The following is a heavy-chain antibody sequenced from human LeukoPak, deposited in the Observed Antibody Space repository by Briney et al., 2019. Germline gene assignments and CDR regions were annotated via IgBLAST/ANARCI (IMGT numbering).Heavy chain of an antibody. V-gene: IGHV3-53*01. CDR3: ARAEVSGYMGY. J-gene: IGHJ4*02. D-gene: IGHD5-18*01. CDR1: GFTVSSNY. Sequence: GGSLRLSCAASGFTVSSNYMSWVRQAPGKGLEWVSVIYSGGSTYYADSVRGRFTISRDNSKNTLYLQMNSLRAEDTAVYYCARAEVSGYMGYWGQGTLVTVSS. CDR2: IYSGGST.